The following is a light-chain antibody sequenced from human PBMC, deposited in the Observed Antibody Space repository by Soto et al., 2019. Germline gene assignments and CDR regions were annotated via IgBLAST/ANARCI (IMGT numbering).Light chain of an antibody. Sequence: ESVLTQSPDTLSLSPGERATLFCRASQTLSINSLAWYQQKPGQAPRLLIYAASTRDTGIPDRFNGSGSGTDFALTISDVQPEDFALYYCHQRQSWPRTFGQGTKVDIK. CDR1: QTLSINS. V-gene: IGKV3D-20*02. CDR3: HQRQSWPRT. CDR2: AAS. J-gene: IGKJ1*01.